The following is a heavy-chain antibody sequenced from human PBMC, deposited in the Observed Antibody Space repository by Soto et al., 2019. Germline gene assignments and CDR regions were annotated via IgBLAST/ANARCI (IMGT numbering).Heavy chain of an antibody. D-gene: IGHD1-26*01. V-gene: IGHV2-5*02. J-gene: IGHJ3*02. CDR3: AHRVGATGAFDI. Sequence: QITLKESGPTLVKPTQTLTLTCTFSGFSLSTSGVSVGWIRQPPGEALEWLTLIYWDDDKRYRSSLRSRLTITKDTSKNQVVLTMTNMDPVDPATYYCAHRVGATGAFDIWCKGTVVTVSS. CDR2: IYWDDDK. CDR1: GFSLSTSGVS.